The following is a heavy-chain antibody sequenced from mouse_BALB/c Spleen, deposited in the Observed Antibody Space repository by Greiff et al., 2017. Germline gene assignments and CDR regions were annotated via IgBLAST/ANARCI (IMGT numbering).Heavy chain of an antibody. D-gene: IGHD2-1*01. Sequence: DVHLVESGGGLVKPGGSLKLSCAASGFTFSDYYMYWVRQTPEKRLEWVATISDGGSYTYYPDSVKGRFTISRDNAKNNLYLQMSSLKSEDTAMYYCARDGNYEDYAMDYWGQGTSVTVSS. J-gene: IGHJ4*01. CDR1: GFTFSDYY. CDR2: ISDGGSYT. CDR3: ARDGNYEDYAMDY. V-gene: IGHV5-4*02.